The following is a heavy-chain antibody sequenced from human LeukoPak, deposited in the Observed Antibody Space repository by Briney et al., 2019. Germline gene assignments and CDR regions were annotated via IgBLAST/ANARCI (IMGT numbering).Heavy chain of an antibody. CDR1: GLTFEDYA. J-gene: IGHJ4*02. CDR2: INWSGGST. Sequence: PGGSLRLSCVASGLTFEDYALSRVGQAPGKGLEWVSGINWSGGSTGYADSVKGRFTISRDNAKNSLYLQMNSLRAEDTALYYCASHASYYYDSSGYRHFDFWGQGTLVTVSS. V-gene: IGHV3-20*04. D-gene: IGHD3-22*01. CDR3: ASHASYYYDSSGYRHFDF.